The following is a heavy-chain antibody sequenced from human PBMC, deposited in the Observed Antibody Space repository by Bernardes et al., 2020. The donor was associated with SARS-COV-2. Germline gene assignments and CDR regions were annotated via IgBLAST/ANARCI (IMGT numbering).Heavy chain of an antibody. D-gene: IGHD5-18*01. V-gene: IGHV4-59*01. CDR3: ARDNLFPHSGNTVIRYFDV. CDR2: ISYTGRT. CDR1: GGSISRYF. Sequence: SETLSLTCTVSGGSISRYFWGWIRQPPGKGLEWLADISYTGRTNYNPSLQSRLTMSMDTSKNQFSLKMNSVTAADTAFYYCARDNLFPHSGNTVIRYFDVWGRGTLVTVSS. J-gene: IGHJ2*01.